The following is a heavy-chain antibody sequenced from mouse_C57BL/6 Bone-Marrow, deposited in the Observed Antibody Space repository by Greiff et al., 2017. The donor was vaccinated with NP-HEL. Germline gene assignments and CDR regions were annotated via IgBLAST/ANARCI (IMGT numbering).Heavy chain of an antibody. Sequence: DVKLVESGGDLVKPGGSLKLSCAASGFTFSSYGVSWVRQTPDKRLEWVATISSGGSYTYYPDSVTGRFTISRDNAKNTLYLQMSSLKSEDTAMYYCARQITTVGALDYWGQGTTLTVSS. CDR2: ISSGGSYT. CDR3: ARQITTVGALDY. V-gene: IGHV5-6*02. D-gene: IGHD1-1*01. CDR1: GFTFSSYG. J-gene: IGHJ2*01.